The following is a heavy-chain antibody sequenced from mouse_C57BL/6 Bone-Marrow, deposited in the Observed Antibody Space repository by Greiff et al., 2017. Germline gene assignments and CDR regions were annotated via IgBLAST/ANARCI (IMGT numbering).Heavy chain of an antibody. V-gene: IGHV5-6*01. CDR1: GFTFSSYG. CDR2: ISSGGSYT. CDR3: ARHGTGTNFDY. J-gene: IGHJ2*01. Sequence: EVQVVQSGGDLVKPGGSLKLSCAASGFTFSSYGMSWVRQTPDKRLEWVATISSGGSYTYYPDSVKGRFTISRDNAKNTLYLQMSSLKSEDTAMYYCARHGTGTNFDYGGQGTTLTVSS. D-gene: IGHD4-1*01.